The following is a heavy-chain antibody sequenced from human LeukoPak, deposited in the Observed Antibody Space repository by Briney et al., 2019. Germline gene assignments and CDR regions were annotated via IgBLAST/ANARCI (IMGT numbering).Heavy chain of an antibody. D-gene: IGHD2-2*01. CDR1: GFTFSSYA. J-gene: IGHJ4*02. Sequence: GGSLRLSCAASGFTFSSYAMSWVRQAPGKGLEWVSAISGSGGSTYYADSVKGRFTISRDNSKNTLYLQMNSLRAEDTAVYYCAKSNLGYCSSTSCHGQFDYWGQGTLVTVSS. V-gene: IGHV3-23*01. CDR3: AKSNLGYCSSTSCHGQFDY. CDR2: ISGSGGST.